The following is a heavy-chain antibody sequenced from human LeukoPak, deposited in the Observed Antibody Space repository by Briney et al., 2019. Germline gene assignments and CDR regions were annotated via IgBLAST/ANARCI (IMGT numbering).Heavy chain of an antibody. CDR1: GFTFSSYG. V-gene: IGHV3-33*01. CDR2: IWYDGSNK. D-gene: IGHD3-10*01. J-gene: IGHJ4*02. CDR3: ARDNHDYGSGSYDY. Sequence: GRSLRLSCAASGFTFSSYGMHWVRQAPGKGLEWVSVIWYDGSNKYYADSVKGRFIISRDNSKNTLYLQMNSLRAEDTAVYYCARDNHDYGSGSYDYWGQGTLVSVSS.